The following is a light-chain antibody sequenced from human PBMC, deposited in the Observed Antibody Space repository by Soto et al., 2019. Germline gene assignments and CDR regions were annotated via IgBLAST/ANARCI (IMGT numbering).Light chain of an antibody. V-gene: IGLV2-14*01. CDR2: EVS. CDR1: SSDVGGYNY. CDR3: SSYTSSSTYVL. J-gene: IGLJ2*01. Sequence: QSALTQPASVSGSPGQSITISCTGTSSDVGGYNYDSWFQQEPGKAPKLMIYEVSNRPSGVSNRFSGSKSGNTASLTISGLQAEDEADYYCSSYTSSSTYVLFGGGTKVTVL.